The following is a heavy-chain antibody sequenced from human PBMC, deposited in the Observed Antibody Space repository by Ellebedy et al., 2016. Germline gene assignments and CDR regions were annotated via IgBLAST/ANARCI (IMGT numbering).Heavy chain of an antibody. CDR2: INHSGST. V-gene: IGHV4-34*01. CDR3: ARGVKGRFDWLLPHFDY. D-gene: IGHD3-9*01. CDR1: GGSFSGYY. Sequence: SETLSLTCAVYGGSFSGYYWSWIRQPPGKGLEWIGEINHSGSTNYNPSLKSRVTISVDTSKNQFSLKLSSVTAADTAVYYCARGVKGRFDWLLPHFDYWGQGTLVTVSS. J-gene: IGHJ4*02.